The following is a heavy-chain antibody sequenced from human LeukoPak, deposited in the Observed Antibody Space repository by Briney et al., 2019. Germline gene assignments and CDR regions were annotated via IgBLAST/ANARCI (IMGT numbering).Heavy chain of an antibody. CDR1: GFTFSSYA. V-gene: IGHV3-23*01. D-gene: IGHD2-2*02. CDR3: AGAIVVVPAAIWAYYYYYYMDV. Sequence: GGSLRLSCAASGFTFSSYAMTWVRQAPGKGLQWVSTVIGSGATTYYADSVEGRFTIPRDNSKNTLYLQMNSLRAEDTAVYYCAGAIVVVPAAIWAYYYYYYMDVWGKGTTVTVSS. CDR2: VIGSGATT. J-gene: IGHJ6*03.